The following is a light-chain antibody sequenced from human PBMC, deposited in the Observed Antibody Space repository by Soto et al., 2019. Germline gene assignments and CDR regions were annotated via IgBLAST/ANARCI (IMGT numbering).Light chain of an antibody. V-gene: IGLV1-40*01. J-gene: IGLJ3*02. Sequence: QSVLTQPPSVSGAPVQRVTISCTGYNSNIGAGYDVHWYQKLPGTAPKLLIYGNSNRPSGVPDRFSAAKSGTSASLAITGLQAEDEADYYCQSYDSSLSGWVFGVGTKLTVL. CDR2: GNS. CDR3: QSYDSSLSGWV. CDR1: NSNIGAGYD.